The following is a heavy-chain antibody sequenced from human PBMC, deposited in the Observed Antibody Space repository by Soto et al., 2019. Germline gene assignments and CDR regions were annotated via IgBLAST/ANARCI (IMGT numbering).Heavy chain of an antibody. J-gene: IGHJ3*02. D-gene: IGHD6-19*01. CDR1: GGTFSSYT. V-gene: IGHV1-69*02. CDR2: IIPILGIA. CDR3: AVLAVVAQRYAFAI. Sequence: QVQLVQSGAEVKKPGSSVKVSCKASGGTFSSYTISWVRQAPGQGLEWMGRIIPILGIANYAQKFQGRVTITADKSTSTAYMALSRLRSEDTAVYYCAVLAVVAQRYAFAIWGQGTMVTVSS.